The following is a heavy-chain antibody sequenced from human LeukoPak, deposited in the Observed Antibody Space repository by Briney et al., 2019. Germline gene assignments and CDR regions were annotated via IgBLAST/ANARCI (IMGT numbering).Heavy chain of an antibody. CDR3: ASLPKYGNALKAFDI. Sequence: SETLSLTGTVSGASIASSSYGTSYYWGWIRQPLGKGLEWIGSMCYSGNSYFNPSFKSRVTISVDTSKNQFSLKLSSVTAADTAVYYCASLPKYGNALKAFDIWGQGTVVTVSS. CDR2: MCYSGNS. J-gene: IGHJ3*02. CDR1: GASIASSSYGTSYY. V-gene: IGHV4-39*01. D-gene: IGHD6-6*01.